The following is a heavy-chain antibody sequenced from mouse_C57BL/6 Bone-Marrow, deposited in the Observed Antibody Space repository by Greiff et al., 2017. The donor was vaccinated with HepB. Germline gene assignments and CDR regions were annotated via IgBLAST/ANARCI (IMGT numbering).Heavy chain of an antibody. CDR3: ARHDSKVAY. J-gene: IGHJ3*01. CDR2: ISNGGGST. Sequence: DVHLVESGGGLVQPGGSLKLSCAASGFTFSDYYMYWVRQTPEKRLEWVAYISNGGGSTYYPDTVKGRFTISRDNAKNTLYLQMSRLKSEDTAMYYCARHDSKVAYWGQGTLVTVSA. D-gene: IGHD1-3*01. V-gene: IGHV5-12*01. CDR1: GFTFSDYY.